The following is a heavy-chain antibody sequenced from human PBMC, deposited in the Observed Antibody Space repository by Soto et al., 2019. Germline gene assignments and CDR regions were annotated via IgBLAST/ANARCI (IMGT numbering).Heavy chain of an antibody. CDR2: IIPILGIA. J-gene: IGHJ4*02. D-gene: IGHD3-9*01. CDR1: GGTFSSYT. V-gene: IGHV1-69*04. CDR3: AKEGVRDRYYLDY. Sequence: GASVKVSCKASGGTFSSYTISWVRQAPGQGLEWMGRIIPILGIANYAQKFQGRVTITADKSTSTAYMELSSLRSEDTAVYYCAKEGVRDRYYLDYWGQGTLVTVSS.